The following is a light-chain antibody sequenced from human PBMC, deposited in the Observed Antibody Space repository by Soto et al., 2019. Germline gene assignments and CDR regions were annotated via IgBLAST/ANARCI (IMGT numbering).Light chain of an antibody. CDR2: EVS. V-gene: IGLV2-14*01. CDR1: SSDGGGYNY. Sequence: QSVLTQPASVSGSPGQSITISCTGTSSDGGGYNYVSWYQQHPGKAPKLIIYEVSHRPSGASNHFSGYKSGNTASLTISGLQAEDEADYYCSSYTSTSTPCVFGTGTKVTVL. CDR3: SSYTSTSTPCV. J-gene: IGLJ1*01.